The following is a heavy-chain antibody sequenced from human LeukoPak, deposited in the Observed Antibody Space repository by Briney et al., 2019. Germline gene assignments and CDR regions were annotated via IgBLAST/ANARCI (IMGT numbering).Heavy chain of an antibody. J-gene: IGHJ4*02. Sequence: ASVKVSCKASGYTFTGYYMHWVRQAPGQGLEWMGWINPNSGGTNYAQKFQGRVTMTRDTSISTAYMELSRLRSDDTAVYYCARAWGSSYVTDYWGQGTLVTVSS. V-gene: IGHV1-2*02. CDR3: ARAWGSSYVTDY. D-gene: IGHD2-2*01. CDR2: INPNSGGT. CDR1: GYTFTGYY.